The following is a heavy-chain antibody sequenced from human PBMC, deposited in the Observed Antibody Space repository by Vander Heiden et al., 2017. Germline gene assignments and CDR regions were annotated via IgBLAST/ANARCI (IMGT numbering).Heavy chain of an antibody. D-gene: IGHD3-3*01. J-gene: IGHJ6*03. Sequence: QEKVVEVGDGLFRPGRTLRLSCVSSGFNLGNFAMHWVRQAPGKGLEWVAVISYDGINEYHADSVRGRFTISRDNSKNTLFLQMNSLSADDTAVYFCARDFWSGSTSAYYYYYMDVWGKGTTVTVSS. CDR1: GFNLGNFA. V-gene: IGHV3-30-3*01. CDR2: ISYDGINE. CDR3: ARDFWSGSTSAYYYYYMDV.